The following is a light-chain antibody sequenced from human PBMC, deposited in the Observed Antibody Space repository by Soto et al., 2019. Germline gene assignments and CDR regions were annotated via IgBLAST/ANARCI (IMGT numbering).Light chain of an antibody. Sequence: QSVLTQPPSASGSPGQSVTISCTGTSSDVGGYNYVSWYQQHPGKAPKLMIYEVSKRPSGVPDRFSGSKSGNTASLTVSGLQAEDEADYYCNSYAGSISYVFGTGTKVTVL. CDR1: SSDVGGYNY. J-gene: IGLJ1*01. CDR2: EVS. V-gene: IGLV2-8*01. CDR3: NSYAGSISYV.